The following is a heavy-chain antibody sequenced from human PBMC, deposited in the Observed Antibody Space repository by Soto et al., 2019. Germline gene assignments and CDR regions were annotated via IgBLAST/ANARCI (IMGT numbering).Heavy chain of an antibody. V-gene: IGHV4-39*01. J-gene: IGHJ4*02. D-gene: IGHD6-19*01. Sequence: SETLSLTCTVSGGSISSSSYYWGWIRQPPGKGLEWIGSIYYSGSTYYNPSLKSRVTISVDTSKNQFSLKLSSVTAADTAVYYCARCARAVAALPLWWGQGTLVTVSS. CDR2: IYYSGST. CDR1: GGSISSSSYY. CDR3: ARCARAVAALPLW.